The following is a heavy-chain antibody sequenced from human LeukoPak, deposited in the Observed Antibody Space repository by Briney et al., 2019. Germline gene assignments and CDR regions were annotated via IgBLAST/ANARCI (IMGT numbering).Heavy chain of an antibody. CDR3: ARATYYYGSGTYWFDP. CDR1: RYTFTGYY. J-gene: IGHJ5*02. Sequence: GASVKVSCKASRYTFTGYYMHWVRQAPGQGLEWMGWINPNSGGTNYAQKFQGRVTMTRDTSISTAYMELSRLRSDDTAVYYCARATYYYGSGTYWFDPWGQGTLVTVSS. D-gene: IGHD3-10*01. CDR2: INPNSGGT. V-gene: IGHV1-2*02.